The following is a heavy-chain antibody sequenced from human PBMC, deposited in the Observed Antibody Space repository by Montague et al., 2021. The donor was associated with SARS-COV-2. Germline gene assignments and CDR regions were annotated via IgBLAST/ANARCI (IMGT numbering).Heavy chain of an antibody. CDR1: GGSIGSGGYY. D-gene: IGHD4-11*01. V-gene: IGHV4-31*03. CDR3: ARVNTVRVYWFDP. J-gene: IGHJ5*02. Sequence: TLSLTCTVSGGSIGSGGYYWSWIRQHPGKGLEWIGYIYYSGSTYYNPSLKSRVTISVDTSKNQFSLKLSSVTAADTAVYYCARVNTVRVYWFDPWGQGTLVTVSS. CDR2: IYYSGST.